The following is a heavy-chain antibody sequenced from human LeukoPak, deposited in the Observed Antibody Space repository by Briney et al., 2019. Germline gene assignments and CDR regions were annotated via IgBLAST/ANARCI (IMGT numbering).Heavy chain of an antibody. CDR1: GVSISSYY. V-gene: IGHV4-59*12. Sequence: PSETLSLTCTVSGVSISSYYWSWIRQPPGKGLEWVGYIYYTGTTNYNPSLKSRVTISLDTSKNQFSLKLSSVTAADTAVYYCARSDGYGLVDIWGQGTMVTVSS. D-gene: IGHD3-10*01. CDR3: ARSDGYGLVDI. CDR2: IYYTGTT. J-gene: IGHJ3*02.